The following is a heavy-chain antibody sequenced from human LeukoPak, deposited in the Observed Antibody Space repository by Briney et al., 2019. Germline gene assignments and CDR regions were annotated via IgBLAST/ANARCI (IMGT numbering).Heavy chain of an antibody. CDR3: ARDHPVRLGYCSSTSCYDMDY. J-gene: IGHJ4*02. Sequence: ASVKDSCKASGYTFTSYGISGVRQAPAQELEWMGWISAYNGNKNYAQKLQGRVTMTAATSTSTAYMELRSLRSDDTAVYYCARDHPVRLGYCSSTSCYDMDYWGQGTLVTVSS. CDR2: ISAYNGNK. V-gene: IGHV1-18*01. D-gene: IGHD2-2*01. CDR1: GYTFTSYG.